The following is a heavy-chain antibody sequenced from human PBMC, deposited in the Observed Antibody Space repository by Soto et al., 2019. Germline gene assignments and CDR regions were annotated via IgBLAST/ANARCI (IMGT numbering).Heavy chain of an antibody. J-gene: IGHJ4*02. CDR3: ARAGYSSGWYGREFDY. V-gene: IGHV6-1*01. CDR2: TYYRSKWYN. Sequence: PSQTLSLTCAISGDSVSSNSAAWNWIRQSPSRGLEWLGRTYYRSKWYNDYAVSVKSRITINPDTSKNQFSLQLNSVTPEDTAVYYCARAGYSSGWYGREFDYWGQGTLVTVSS. CDR1: GDSVSSNSAA. D-gene: IGHD6-19*01.